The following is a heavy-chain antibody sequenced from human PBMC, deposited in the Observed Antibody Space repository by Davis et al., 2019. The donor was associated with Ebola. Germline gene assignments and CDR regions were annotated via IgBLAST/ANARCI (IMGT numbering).Heavy chain of an antibody. J-gene: IGHJ6*03. CDR2: ISGSGGST. CDR3: AREKDCSSTHCYYMDV. CDR1: GFTFSSYA. Sequence: GESLKISCAASGFTFSSYAMSWVRQAPGKGLEWVSAISGSGGSTYYADSVKGRFTISRDNSKNTLYLQMNSLRAEDTAVYYCAREKDCSSTHCYYMDVWGKGTTVTVSS. D-gene: IGHD2-2*01. V-gene: IGHV3-23*01.